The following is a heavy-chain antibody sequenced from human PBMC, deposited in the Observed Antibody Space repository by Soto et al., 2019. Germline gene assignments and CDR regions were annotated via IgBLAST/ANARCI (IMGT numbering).Heavy chain of an antibody. D-gene: IGHD3-9*01. J-gene: IGHJ5*01. V-gene: IGHV3-23*01. CDR1: GFTFSSYA. Sequence: EVQLLESGGGLVQPGGSLRLSCEASGFTFSSYAMTWVRQAPGKGLEWVSGISGSGATTSYADSVKGRFTVSRDNSKNTLYLQMNSLRVEDTAVYHCAKLRYFDWSAYNWFEYWGQGTPVTVSS. CDR3: AKLRYFDWSAYNWFEY. CDR2: ISGSGATT.